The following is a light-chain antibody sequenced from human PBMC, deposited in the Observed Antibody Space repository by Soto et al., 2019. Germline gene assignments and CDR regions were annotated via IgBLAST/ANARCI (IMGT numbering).Light chain of an antibody. CDR1: QSVSSY. J-gene: IGKJ4*01. Sequence: EIVLTQSPATLSLSPGESATLSCRASQSVSSYLAWYQQKPGQAPRPLIHDASNRATGIPARFSGSGSGTDFTLTITSLEPEDFAVYYCQQRSDWVSFGGGTKVDIK. CDR2: DAS. CDR3: QQRSDWVS. V-gene: IGKV3-11*01.